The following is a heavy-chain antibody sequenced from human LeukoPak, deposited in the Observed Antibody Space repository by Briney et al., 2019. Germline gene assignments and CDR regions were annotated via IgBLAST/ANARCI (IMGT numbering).Heavy chain of an antibody. CDR3: AKLWLVVVPAATFDY. Sequence: GGSLRLSCAASGFTFSSYAMSWVRQAPGKGLEWVSAISGSGGSTYYADSVKGRFTISRDNSKNTLYLQMNCLRAEDTAVYYCAKLWLVVVPAATFDYWGQGTLVTVSS. CDR1: GFTFSSYA. D-gene: IGHD2-2*01. J-gene: IGHJ4*02. V-gene: IGHV3-23*01. CDR2: ISGSGGST.